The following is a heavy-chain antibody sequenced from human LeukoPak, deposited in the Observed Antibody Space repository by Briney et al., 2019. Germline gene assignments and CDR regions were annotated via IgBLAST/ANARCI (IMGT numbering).Heavy chain of an antibody. J-gene: IGHJ5*02. Sequence: SVKVSCKASGGTFSSYAISWVRQAPGQGLEWMGGIIPIFGTANYAQKFQGRVTITADESTSTAYMELSSLRSEDTAVYYCARVGGSYNWFDPWGQGTLITVSS. CDR3: ARVGGSYNWFDP. CDR1: GGTFSSYA. D-gene: IGHD1-26*01. V-gene: IGHV1-69*01. CDR2: IIPIFGTA.